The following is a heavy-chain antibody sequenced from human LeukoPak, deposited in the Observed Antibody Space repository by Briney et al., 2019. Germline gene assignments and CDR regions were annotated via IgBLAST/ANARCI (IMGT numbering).Heavy chain of an antibody. J-gene: IGHJ4*02. Sequence: GGSLRLSCAASGFSFEDYTMHWVRQAPGKGLVWVSRIKTDGSRTNYADSVKGRFTISRDNAKNTVYLEMNSLRSEDTAVYYCARAIGSSWGKVDYWGQGTLVTVSS. CDR2: IKTDGSRT. V-gene: IGHV3-74*01. CDR1: GFSFEDYT. D-gene: IGHD6-13*01. CDR3: ARAIGSSWGKVDY.